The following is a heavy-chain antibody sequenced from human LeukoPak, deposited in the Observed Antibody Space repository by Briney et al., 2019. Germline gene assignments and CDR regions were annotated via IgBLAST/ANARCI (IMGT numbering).Heavy chain of an antibody. D-gene: IGHD3-16*02. J-gene: IGHJ3*02. V-gene: IGHV4-39*07. CDR1: GGSISSSSYY. CDR2: IYYSGST. Sequence: SQTLSLTCTVSGGSISSSSYYWGWIRQPPGKGLEWIGSIYYSGSTYYNPSLKSRVTISVDTSKNQFSLKLSSVTAADTAVYYCARDLGYPKAFDIWGQGTMVTVSS. CDR3: ARDLGYPKAFDI.